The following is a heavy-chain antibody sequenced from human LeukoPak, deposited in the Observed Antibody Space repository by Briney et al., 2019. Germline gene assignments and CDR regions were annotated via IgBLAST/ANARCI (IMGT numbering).Heavy chain of an antibody. CDR3: ARVPSYYYDSSGYFDY. CDR2: IWYDGSNK. Sequence: GRSLRLSCAASGFTFSIYGMHWVRHAPGKGLEWVAVIWYDGSNKYYADSVKGRFTISRDNSKNTLYLQMNSLRAEDTAVYYCARVPSYYYDSSGYFDYWGQGNLVTVSS. J-gene: IGHJ4*02. D-gene: IGHD3-22*01. V-gene: IGHV3-33*01. CDR1: GFTFSIYG.